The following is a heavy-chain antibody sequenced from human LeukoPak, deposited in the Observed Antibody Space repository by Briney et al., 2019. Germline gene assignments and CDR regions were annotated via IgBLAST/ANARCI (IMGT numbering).Heavy chain of an antibody. CDR2: INPNSGGT. CDR1: GYTFTGYY. Sequence: ASVKVSCKASGYTFTGYYMHWVRQAPGQGLEWMGWINPNSGGTNYAQKFQGRVTMTRDTSISTAYMELSRLRSDDTAVYYCAREFLWNRGSGYYYVTTHFDYWGQGTLVTVSS. D-gene: IGHD3-22*01. CDR3: AREFLWNRGSGYYYVTTHFDY. J-gene: IGHJ4*02. V-gene: IGHV1-2*02.